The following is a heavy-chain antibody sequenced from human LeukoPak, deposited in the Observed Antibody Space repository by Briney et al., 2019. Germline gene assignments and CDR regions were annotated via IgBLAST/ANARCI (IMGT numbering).Heavy chain of an antibody. CDR3: ASSIAAAGIGQNTFDI. CDR1: GYSFSTYR. J-gene: IGHJ3*02. CDR2: IDPSDFYT. Sequence: GESLKISCKGSGYSFSTYRISWVRQMPGKGLEWMGKIDPSDFYTDYSPSFQGHVTISADTSINTAFLEWSSLKTSDTAIYYCASSIAAAGIGQNTFDIWGRGTVVAVSS. D-gene: IGHD6-13*01. V-gene: IGHV5-10-1*01.